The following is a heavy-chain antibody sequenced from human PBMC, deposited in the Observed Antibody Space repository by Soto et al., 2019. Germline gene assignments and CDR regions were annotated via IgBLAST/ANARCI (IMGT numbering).Heavy chain of an antibody. CDR2: IIPILGIA. V-gene: IGHV1-69*02. CDR3: ARGPHPGFGELQGAFDI. D-gene: IGHD3-10*01. J-gene: IGHJ3*02. Sequence: GASVKVSCKASGGTFSSYTISWVRPAPGQGLEWMGRIIPILGIANYAQKFQGRVTITADKSTSTAYMELSSLRSEDTAVYYCARGPHPGFGELQGAFDIWGQGTMVTVSS. CDR1: GGTFSSYT.